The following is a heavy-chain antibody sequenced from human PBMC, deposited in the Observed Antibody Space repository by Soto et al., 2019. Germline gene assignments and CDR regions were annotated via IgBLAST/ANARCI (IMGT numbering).Heavy chain of an antibody. CDR2: IYHSGSP. Sequence: QVQLQESGPGLVKPSGTLSLTCAVSGGSISSGTWWSWVRQSPGRGLEWIGEIYHSGSPNYNPSLKSRVTMTVDKYMNLFSLSLSSVTAADSTLYYCARRIPAAPNWFDLGGQGTVVTVSS. CDR3: ARRIPAAPNWFDL. V-gene: IGHV4-4*02. D-gene: IGHD2-2*01. CDR1: GGSISSGTW. J-gene: IGHJ5*02.